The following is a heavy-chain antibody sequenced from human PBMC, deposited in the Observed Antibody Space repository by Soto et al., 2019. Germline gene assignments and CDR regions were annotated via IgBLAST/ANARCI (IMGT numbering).Heavy chain of an antibody. V-gene: IGHV3-23*01. J-gene: IGHJ3*02. D-gene: IGHD2-15*01. CDR3: AKALGVAATPGSYDAFDI. Sequence: GGSLRLSCAASGFTFSSYAMSWVRQAPGKGLEWVSAISGSGGSTYYADSVKGRFTISRDNSKNTLYLQMNSLRAEDTAVYYCAKALGVAATPGSYDAFDIWGQGTMVTVSS. CDR1: GFTFSSYA. CDR2: ISGSGGST.